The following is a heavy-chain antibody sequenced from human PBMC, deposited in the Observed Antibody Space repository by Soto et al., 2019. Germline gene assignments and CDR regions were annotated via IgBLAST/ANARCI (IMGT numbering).Heavy chain of an antibody. J-gene: IGHJ3*01. D-gene: IGHD2-21*02. CDR2: ISDPGTST. CDR3: AKSLVTPSDAFDL. CDR1: GFTFGNYA. V-gene: IGHV3-23*01. Sequence: PGGSLRLSCAASGFTFGNYAMNWVRQAPGEGLEWISSISDPGTSTYYANSVKGRFSMSRDNSKNTLFLQMNRLRADDTAVYFCAKSLVTPSDAFDLWGRGTLVTVS.